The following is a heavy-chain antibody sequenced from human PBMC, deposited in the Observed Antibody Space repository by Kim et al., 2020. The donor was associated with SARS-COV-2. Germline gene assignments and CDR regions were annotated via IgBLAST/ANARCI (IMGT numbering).Heavy chain of an antibody. D-gene: IGHD2-2*01. CDR3: AKDRGCSSTSCYGLNWFDP. Sequence: GGSLRLSCAASGFTFSSYAMSWVRQAPGKGLEWVSAISGSGGSTYYADSVKGRFTISRDNSKNTLYLQMNSLRAEDTAVYYCAKDRGCSSTSCYGLNWFDPWGQGTLVTVSS. CDR1: GFTFSSYA. J-gene: IGHJ5*02. V-gene: IGHV3-23*01. CDR2: ISGSGGST.